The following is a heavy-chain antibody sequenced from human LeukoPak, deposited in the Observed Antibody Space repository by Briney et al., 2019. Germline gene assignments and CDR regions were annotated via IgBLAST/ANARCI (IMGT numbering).Heavy chain of an antibody. D-gene: IGHD4-11*01. J-gene: IGHJ3*02. CDR1: GGTFSSYA. Sequence: GASVTVSCKASGGTFSSYAISWVRQAPGQGLEWMGRIIPILGIANYAQKFQGRVTMTRDTSTSTVYMELSSLRSEDTAVYYCANSEIYSNNLLPYAFDIWGQGTMVTVSS. V-gene: IGHV1-69*04. CDR3: ANSEIYSNNLLPYAFDI. CDR2: IIPILGIA.